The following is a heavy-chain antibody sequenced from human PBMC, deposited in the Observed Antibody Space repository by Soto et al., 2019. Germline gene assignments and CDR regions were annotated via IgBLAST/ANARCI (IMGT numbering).Heavy chain of an antibody. CDR2: VSTNNGNT. CDR3: AKLAGEREYFDV. Sequence: QGQLVQSAAEMKKPGSSVKVSCKASGYTFGYYNMVWVRQAPGQGLEWMGRVSTNNGNTNYAQSFQGRVTMTADTSTSTAYVELRSLTPDDTAVYYCAKLAGEREYFDVWGQGTLVTVSS. CDR1: GYTFGYYN. D-gene: IGHD1-26*01. V-gene: IGHV1-18*01. J-gene: IGHJ4*02.